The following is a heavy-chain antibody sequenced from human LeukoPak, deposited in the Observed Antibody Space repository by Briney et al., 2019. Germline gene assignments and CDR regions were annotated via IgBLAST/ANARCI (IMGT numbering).Heavy chain of an antibody. Sequence: ASVKLSCKASGYTFTSYYMHWVRQAPGQGLEWMGIINPSGGSTSYAQNFQGRVTMTRDTSTSTVYMELSSLRSEDTAVYYCARVYCGGDCPPYIWFDPWGQGTLVTVSS. V-gene: IGHV1-46*01. D-gene: IGHD2-21*02. CDR2: INPSGGST. CDR3: ARVYCGGDCPPYIWFDP. J-gene: IGHJ5*02. CDR1: GYTFTSYY.